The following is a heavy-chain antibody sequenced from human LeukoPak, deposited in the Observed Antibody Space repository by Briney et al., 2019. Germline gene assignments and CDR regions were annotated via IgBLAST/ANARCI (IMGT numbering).Heavy chain of an antibody. CDR3: ARANDIAAAEDAFDI. V-gene: IGHV4-59*01. J-gene: IGHJ3*02. D-gene: IGHD6-13*01. CDR2: IYYSGST. Sequence: SETLSLTCTVSGGSISSYYWSWIRQPPGKGLEWIGYIYYSGSTNYNPSLKSRVTISVDTSKNHFSLKLSSVTAADTAVYYCARANDIAAAEDAFDIWSQGTMVTVSS. CDR1: GGSISSYY.